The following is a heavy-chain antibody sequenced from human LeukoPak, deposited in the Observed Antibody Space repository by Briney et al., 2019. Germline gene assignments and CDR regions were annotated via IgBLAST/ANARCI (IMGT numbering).Heavy chain of an antibody. CDR3: ARGTPSETEYCSGGSCYSAVDY. D-gene: IGHD2-15*01. J-gene: IGHJ4*02. V-gene: IGHV1-69*05. Sequence: VASVKVSCKASGGTFSSYAISWVRQAPGQGLEWMGGIIPIFGTANYAQKFQGRVTMTRDTSISTAYMELSRLRSDDTAVYYCARGTPSETEYCSGGSCYSAVDYWGQGTLVTVSS. CDR2: IIPIFGTA. CDR1: GGTFSSYA.